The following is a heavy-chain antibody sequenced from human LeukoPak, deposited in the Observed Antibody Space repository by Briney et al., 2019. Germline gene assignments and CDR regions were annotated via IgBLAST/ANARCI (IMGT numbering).Heavy chain of an antibody. CDR3: ATTGYYDSSGYPPDY. J-gene: IGHJ4*02. V-gene: IGHV3-30*03. CDR1: GFTFSSYG. CDR2: ISYDGSNK. Sequence: GGSLRLSCAASGFTFSSYGMPWVRQAPGKGLEWVAVISYDGSNKYYADSVKGRFTISRDNSKNTLYLQMNSLRAEDTAVYYCATTGYYDSSGYPPDYWGQGTLVTVSS. D-gene: IGHD3-22*01.